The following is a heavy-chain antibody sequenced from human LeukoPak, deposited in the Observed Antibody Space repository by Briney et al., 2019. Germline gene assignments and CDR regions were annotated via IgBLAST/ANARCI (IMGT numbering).Heavy chain of an antibody. Sequence: SETLSLTCAVYGGSFSAYYWSWIRQSPGKGLEWIAEINHRGGTNYNPSIKSRVSISVDTSKNQFSLKVTSLTAADTAVYYCARGPTISETGYFDYWGQGTLVTVSS. J-gene: IGHJ4*03. CDR3: ARGPTISETGYFDY. D-gene: IGHD1-1*01. V-gene: IGHV4-34*01. CDR1: GGSFSAYY. CDR2: INHRGGT.